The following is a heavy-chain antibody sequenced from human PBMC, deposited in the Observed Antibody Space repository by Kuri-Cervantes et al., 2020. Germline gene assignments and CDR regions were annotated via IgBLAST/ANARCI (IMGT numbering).Heavy chain of an antibody. CDR2: IYHSGST. V-gene: IGHV4-38-2*01. CDR1: GYSISSGYY. D-gene: IGHD3-10*01. J-gene: IGHJ4*02. CDR3: ARGDPDFDY. Sequence: GSLRLSCAVSGYSISSGYYWGWIRQPPGKGLEWIGSIYHSGSTYYNPSFKSRVTISVDTSKNQLSLKLSSVTAADTAVYYCARGDPDFDYWGQGTLVTVSS.